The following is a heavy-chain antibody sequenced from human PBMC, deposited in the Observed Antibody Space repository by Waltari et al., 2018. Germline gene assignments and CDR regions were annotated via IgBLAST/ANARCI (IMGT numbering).Heavy chain of an antibody. Sequence: QVQLQQWGAGLLKPSETLSLTCSVYGGSFSGYYWGWIRHPPGKGLEWFGEINPSGSTNYNPSLKSRVTISVDTSKNQFSLKLSSVTAADTAVYYCARGHRSRLGLYWYFDLWGRGTLVTVSS. D-gene: IGHD6-19*01. CDR3: ARGHRSRLGLYWYFDL. V-gene: IGHV4-34*01. CDR1: GGSFSGYY. J-gene: IGHJ2*01. CDR2: INPSGST.